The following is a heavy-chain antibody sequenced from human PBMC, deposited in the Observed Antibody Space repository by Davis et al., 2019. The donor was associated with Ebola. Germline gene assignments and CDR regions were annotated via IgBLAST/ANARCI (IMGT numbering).Heavy chain of an antibody. D-gene: IGHD5-12*01. V-gene: IGHV3-49*04. CDR2: IRSKAYGGTT. CDR1: GFTFGDYA. CDR3: TRVNIVATIRFDY. Sequence: LKISCTASGFTFGDYAMSWVRQAPGKGLEWVGFIRSKAYGGTTEYAASVKGRFTISRDDSKSIAYLQMNSLKTEDTAVYYCTRVNIVATIRFDYWGQGTLVTVSS. J-gene: IGHJ4*02.